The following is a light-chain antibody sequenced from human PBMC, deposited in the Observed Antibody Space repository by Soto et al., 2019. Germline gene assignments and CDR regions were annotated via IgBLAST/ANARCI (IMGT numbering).Light chain of an antibody. J-gene: IGKJ2*03. CDR1: PRVDSSY. CDR2: GSS. CDR3: QQYGKSPLYS. Sequence: EIVLPQSPGTLSLSPGERATLSCRASPRVDSSYLAWYQQKPGQAPRLLIYGSSNRANVIPARFVGSGSGRDLNLTIDRREPSDLAIYYYQQYGKSPLYSFGQGPNLEIK. V-gene: IGKV3-20*01.